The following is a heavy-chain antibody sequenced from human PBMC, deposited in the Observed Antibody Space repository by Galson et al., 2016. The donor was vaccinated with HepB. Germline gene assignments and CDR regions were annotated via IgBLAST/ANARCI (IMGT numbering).Heavy chain of an antibody. CDR2: IHHGGNT. Sequence: SETLSLTCVVSGGSISIGNWYSWVRQPPGKGLEWIGEIHHGGNTNYNSSLKSRVAMSADKSKNQFSLKLSFVTAADTAVYYCARDSGVTAARTSFLFDSWGQGTLVTVSS. CDR3: ARDSGVTAARTSFLFDS. D-gene: IGHD2/OR15-2a*01. CDR1: GGSISIGNW. V-gene: IGHV4-4*02. J-gene: IGHJ4*02.